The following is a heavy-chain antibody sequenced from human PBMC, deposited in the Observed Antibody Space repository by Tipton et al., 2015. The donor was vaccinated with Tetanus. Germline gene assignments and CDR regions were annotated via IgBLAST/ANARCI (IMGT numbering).Heavy chain of an antibody. CDR3: ARMQRYGMDV. J-gene: IGHJ6*02. CDR1: GGPISSYY. CDR2: IYTSEST. D-gene: IGHD6-25*01. Sequence: TLSLTCTVSGGPISSYYWSWIRQPAGKGLEWIGRIYTSESTNYNPSLKSRVTMSVDTSKNQFSLKLSSVAAADTAVYYCARMQRYGMDVWGHGTTVTVSS. V-gene: IGHV4-4*07.